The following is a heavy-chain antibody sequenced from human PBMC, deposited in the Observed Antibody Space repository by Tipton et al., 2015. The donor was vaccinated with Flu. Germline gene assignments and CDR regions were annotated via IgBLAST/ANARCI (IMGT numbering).Heavy chain of an antibody. V-gene: IGHV4-59*01. CDR2: IQYSGHT. Sequence: TLSLTCSVSGGSINSSYWSWIRQSPGKGLEWIGNIQYSGHTNYNPSLKSRVTIAVDTSKNQFSLQLSSVAAADTAVYYCARHVDRSWMLEFWGQGTLVTASS. CDR3: ARHVDRSWMLEF. J-gene: IGHJ4*02. D-gene: IGHD3-10*01. CDR1: GGSINSSY.